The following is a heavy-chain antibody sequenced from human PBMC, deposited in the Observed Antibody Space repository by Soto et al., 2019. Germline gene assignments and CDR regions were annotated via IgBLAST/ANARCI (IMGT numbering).Heavy chain of an antibody. J-gene: IGHJ6*02. CDR3: ARFLWDCSGGSCYPGSHYYGMDV. CDR1: GGTFSSYA. V-gene: IGHV1-69*06. D-gene: IGHD2-15*01. Sequence: SVKVSCKASGGTFSSYAISWVRQAPGQGLEWMGGIIPIFGTANYAQKFQGRVTITADKSTSTAYMELGSLRSEDTAVCYCARFLWDCSGGSCYPGSHYYGMDVWGQGTTVTVSS. CDR2: IIPIFGTA.